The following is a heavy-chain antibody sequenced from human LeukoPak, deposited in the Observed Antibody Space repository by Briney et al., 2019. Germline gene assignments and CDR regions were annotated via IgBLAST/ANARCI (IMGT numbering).Heavy chain of an antibody. CDR2: FDPEDGET. J-gene: IGHJ1*01. CDR1: GYTLTELS. Sequence: ASVKVSCKVSGYTLTELSMHWVRQAPGKGLEWMGGFDPEDGETIYAQKFQGRVTMTEDTSTDTAYMELGSLRSEDTAVYYCATNAAGGYHSYFQHWGQGTLVTVSS. V-gene: IGHV1-24*01. D-gene: IGHD3-22*01. CDR3: ATNAAGGYHSYFQH.